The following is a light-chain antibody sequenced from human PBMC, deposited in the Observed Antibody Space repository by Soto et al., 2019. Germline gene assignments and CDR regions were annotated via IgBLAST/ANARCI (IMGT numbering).Light chain of an antibody. CDR2: DAS. J-gene: IGKJ1*01. CDR3: QQYNSYPWT. V-gene: IGKV1-8*01. Sequence: AIRMPHSPSSLSASTASRITIXCKASQGISSYLAWYQQKPVKAPKLLIYDASSLESGVPSRFSGSGSGTEFTLTISSLQPDDFATYYCQQYNSYPWTFGQGTKVDIK. CDR1: QGISSY.